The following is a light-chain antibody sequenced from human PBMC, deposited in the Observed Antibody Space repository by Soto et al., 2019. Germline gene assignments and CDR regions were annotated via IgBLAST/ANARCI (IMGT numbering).Light chain of an antibody. J-gene: IGKJ2*01. CDR2: DAS. Sequence: DIQMTQSPSSLSASVGDRVTITCQASQAISKYLNWYQQKPGKAPKLLIYDASNLETGVPSRFSGSGSGTDFTFTISSLQPEDIATYYCQQYDNLPPYTFGQGTKLEIK. V-gene: IGKV1-33*01. CDR3: QQYDNLPPYT. CDR1: QAISKY.